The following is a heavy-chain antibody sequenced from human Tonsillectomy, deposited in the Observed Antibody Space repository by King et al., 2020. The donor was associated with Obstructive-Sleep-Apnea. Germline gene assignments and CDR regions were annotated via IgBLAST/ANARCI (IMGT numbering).Heavy chain of an antibody. D-gene: IGHD4-17*01. J-gene: IGHJ6*02. CDR1: GFTFSSYG. Sequence: VQLVESGGGVVQPGRSLRLSCAASGFTFSSYGMHWVRQAPGKGLEWVAVISYDRSSKYYADSVKGRFTVSRENSKNTLYLQMNSLRAEDTAVYYCAKADYGDYGYGMDVWGQGTTVTVSS. CDR3: AKADYGDYGYGMDV. V-gene: IGHV3-30*18. CDR2: ISYDRSSK.